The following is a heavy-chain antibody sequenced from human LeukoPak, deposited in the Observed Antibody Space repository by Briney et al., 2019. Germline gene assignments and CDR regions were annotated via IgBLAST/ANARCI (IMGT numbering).Heavy chain of an antibody. Sequence: ASVKVSCKVSGYTLTELSMHWVRQAPGKGLEWMGGFDPEDGETIYAQKFQGRVTMTEDTSTDTAYMELSSLRFEDTAVYYCATDLGDNWNSKPGVLWGQGTLVTVSS. D-gene: IGHD1-7*01. CDR2: FDPEDGET. CDR3: ATDLGDNWNSKPGVL. CDR1: GYTLTELS. V-gene: IGHV1-24*01. J-gene: IGHJ4*02.